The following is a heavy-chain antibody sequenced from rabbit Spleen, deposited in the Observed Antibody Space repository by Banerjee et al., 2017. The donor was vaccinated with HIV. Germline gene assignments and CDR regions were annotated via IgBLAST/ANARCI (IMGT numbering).Heavy chain of an antibody. CDR1: GFTISSNYY. CDR2: IYSGYSVSI. D-gene: IGHD4-2*01. J-gene: IGHJ3*01. V-gene: IGHV1S45*01. CDR3: ARHPYAVVVGVGGADL. Sequence: QEQLEESGGGLVQPEGSLALTCKASGFTISSNYYMCWVRQAPGKGLEWIGCIYSGYSVSILYAAWAKGRFTISKTSSATVTLQMTSLTAADTATYFCARHPYAVVVGVGGADLWGQGTLVTVS.